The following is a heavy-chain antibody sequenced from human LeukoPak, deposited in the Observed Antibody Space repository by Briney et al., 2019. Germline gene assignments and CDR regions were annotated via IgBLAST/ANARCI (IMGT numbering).Heavy chain of an antibody. CDR3: EKLGFDWPAPSDY. J-gene: IGHJ4*02. D-gene: IGHD3-9*01. V-gene: IGHV3-30*02. CDR1: GFTFSSYG. Sequence: PGGSLRLSCAASGFTFSSYGMHWVRLPPGKGMEWEAFIRYDGTNKYYADSVKGRFTISRDNSKNTLYLQMNSLRADDTAVYYCEKLGFDWPAPSDYWGQGTLVTVSS. CDR2: IRYDGTNK.